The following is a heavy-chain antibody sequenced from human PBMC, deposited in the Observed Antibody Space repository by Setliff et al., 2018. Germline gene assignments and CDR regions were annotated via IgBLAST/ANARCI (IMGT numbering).Heavy chain of an antibody. V-gene: IGHV4-39*01. D-gene: IGHD1-1*01. CDR2: IYYRGDT. CDR3: ARTGTYRYFDY. CDR1: GASLSSGTYY. J-gene: IGHJ4*02. Sequence: SETLSLTCTVSGASLSSGTYYWGWIRQPPGKGLEWIGRIYYRGDTYYNASLKGRLTISVDTAQNQFSLRLTSVTAADTAVYYCARTGTYRYFDYWGQGALSPSPQ.